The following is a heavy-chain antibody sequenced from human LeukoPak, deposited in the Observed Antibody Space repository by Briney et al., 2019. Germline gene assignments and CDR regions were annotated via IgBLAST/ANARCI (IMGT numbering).Heavy chain of an antibody. Sequence: GASVKVSCKASGYTFTSYGISWVRQAPGQGLEWMGWISAYNGNTNYAQKLQGRVTMTTDTSTSTAYMELRSLRSGDTAVYYCARVSPSYDILTGYRGDYFDYWGQGTLVTVSS. J-gene: IGHJ4*02. CDR2: ISAYNGNT. CDR1: GYTFTSYG. D-gene: IGHD3-9*01. V-gene: IGHV1-18*01. CDR3: ARVSPSYDILTGYRGDYFDY.